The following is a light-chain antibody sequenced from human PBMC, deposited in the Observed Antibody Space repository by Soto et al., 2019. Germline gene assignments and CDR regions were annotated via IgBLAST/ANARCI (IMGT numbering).Light chain of an antibody. V-gene: IGKV4-1*01. CDR2: WAS. Sequence: DIVMTQSPDSLAVSLGERATINCKSSQSVLYSSNNKNYLAWYQQKPGQHPKLLIYWASTRESGVPDRFSGSGSGTDFTLNISSLQAEDVAVYYCQQYYSTPRTFGQGTKVELK. J-gene: IGKJ1*01. CDR3: QQYYSTPRT. CDR1: QSVLYSSNNKNY.